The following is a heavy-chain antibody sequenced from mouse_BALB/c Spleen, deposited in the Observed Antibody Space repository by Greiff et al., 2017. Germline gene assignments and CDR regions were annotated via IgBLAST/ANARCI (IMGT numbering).Heavy chain of an antibody. J-gene: IGHJ3*01. CDR3: ARGGDYGSSYGFAY. CDR1: GFTFSSYA. Sequence: EVKLMESGGGLVKPGGSLKLSCAASGFTFSSYAMSWVRQTPEKRLEWVASISSGGSTYYPDSVKGRFTISRDNARNILYLQMSSLRSEDTAMYYCARGGDYGSSYGFAYWGQGTLVTVSA. D-gene: IGHD1-1*01. CDR2: ISSGGST. V-gene: IGHV5-6-5*01.